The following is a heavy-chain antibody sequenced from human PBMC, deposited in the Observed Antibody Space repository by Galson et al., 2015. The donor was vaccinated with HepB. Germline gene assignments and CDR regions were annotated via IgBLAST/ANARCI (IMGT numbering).Heavy chain of an antibody. D-gene: IGHD2-15*01. CDR2: IWYEGSNK. CDR1: EFTFSRYG. V-gene: IGHV3-33*01. J-gene: IGHJ4*02. Sequence: SLRLSCAASEFTFSRYGMHWVRQVPGKGLEWVAVIWYEGSNKYYADSVKGRFTISRDNSKNTLYLQMSSLTAEDTAVYYCVGGFGCGGKTCYFDYWGQGILVTVSS. CDR3: VGGFGCGGKTCYFDY.